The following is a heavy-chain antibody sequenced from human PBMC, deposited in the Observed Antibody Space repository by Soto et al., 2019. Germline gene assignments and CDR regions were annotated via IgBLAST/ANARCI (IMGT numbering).Heavy chain of an antibody. J-gene: IGHJ4*02. Sequence: PSETLSLTCTVSGGSISSGDYYWSWIRQPPGKGLEWIGYIYYSGGTYYNPSLKSRVTISVDTSKNQFSLKLSSVTAADTAVYYCARDGDYYDSSGYYWRYFDYWGQGTLVTVSS. D-gene: IGHD3-22*01. CDR2: IYYSGGT. CDR3: ARDGDYYDSSGYYWRYFDY. V-gene: IGHV4-30-4*01. CDR1: GGSISSGDYY.